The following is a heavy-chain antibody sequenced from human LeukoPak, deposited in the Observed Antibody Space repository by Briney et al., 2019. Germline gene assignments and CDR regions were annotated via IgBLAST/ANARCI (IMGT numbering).Heavy chain of an antibody. J-gene: IGHJ6*03. D-gene: IGHD3-3*01. V-gene: IGHV3-30*03. Sequence: GGSLRLSCVASGFTFSTYGMNWVRQAPGKGLEWVAVISHHGANKFYADSVKGRFTISRDNSNNMVYLQMSGLRAEDTAVYYCAREYFSANYFFYYMDVWGTGTTVTVSS. CDR2: ISHHGANK. CDR1: GFTFSTYG. CDR3: AREYFSANYFFYYMDV.